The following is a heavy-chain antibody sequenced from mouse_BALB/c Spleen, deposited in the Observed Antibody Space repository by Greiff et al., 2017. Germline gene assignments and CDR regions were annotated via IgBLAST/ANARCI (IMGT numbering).Heavy chain of an antibody. J-gene: IGHJ3*01. V-gene: IGHV14-3*02. CDR3: ARGYDEGAWFAY. CDR1: GFNIKDTY. Sequence: EVKVVESGAELVKPGASVKLSCTASGFNIKDTYMHWVKQRPEQGLEWIGRIDPANGNTKYDPKFQGKATITADTSSNTAYLQLSSLTSEDTAVYYCARGYDEGAWFAYWGQGTLVTVSA. CDR2: IDPANGNT. D-gene: IGHD2-14*01.